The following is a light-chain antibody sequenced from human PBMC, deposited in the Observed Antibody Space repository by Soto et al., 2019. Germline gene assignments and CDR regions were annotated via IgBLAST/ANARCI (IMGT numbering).Light chain of an antibody. CDR2: EVN. CDR1: SSDVGGYNY. CDR3: SSYAGNYNGV. Sequence: QSVLTQPPSASGSPGQSVTISCTGTSSDVGGYNYVSWYQQYPGKAPKLMIYEVNKRPSGVPDRFSGSKSGNTASLTVSGLQAEDEADYYCSSYAGNYNGVFGGGTKVTVL. V-gene: IGLV2-8*01. J-gene: IGLJ3*02.